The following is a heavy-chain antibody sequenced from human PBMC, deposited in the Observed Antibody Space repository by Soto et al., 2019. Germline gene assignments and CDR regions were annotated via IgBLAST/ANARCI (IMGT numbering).Heavy chain of an antibody. CDR1: GFTFSSYA. Sequence: HPGGSLRLSCAASGFTFSSYAMSWVRQAPGKGLEWVSAISGRGGSTYYADSVKGRFTISGDNSKNMLFLQMNSLRAEDTALYYCAKDSTVTTSLYSYYYGLDVWGQGTTVTVSS. CDR3: AKDSTVTTSLYSYYYGLDV. CDR2: ISGRGGST. V-gene: IGHV3-23*01. D-gene: IGHD4-17*01. J-gene: IGHJ6*02.